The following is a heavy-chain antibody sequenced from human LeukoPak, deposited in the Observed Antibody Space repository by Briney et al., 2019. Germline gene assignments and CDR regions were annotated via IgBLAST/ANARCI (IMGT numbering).Heavy chain of an antibody. Sequence: PSETLSLTCAVYGGSFSGYYWSWIRQPPGKGLEWVGEINQSGSTNYNPSLKSRVTISVDTSKNQFSLKVSSVTAADTAVYYCARGGYYDNSGRNYFDYWGQGTLVTVSS. CDR1: GGSFSGYY. D-gene: IGHD3-22*01. V-gene: IGHV4-34*01. J-gene: IGHJ4*02. CDR3: ARGGYYDNSGRNYFDY. CDR2: INQSGST.